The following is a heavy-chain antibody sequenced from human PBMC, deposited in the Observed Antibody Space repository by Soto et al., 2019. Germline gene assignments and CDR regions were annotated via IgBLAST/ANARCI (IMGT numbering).Heavy chain of an antibody. V-gene: IGHV1-69*13. J-gene: IGHJ4*02. CDR3: ARGYCSGGSCYTTDY. D-gene: IGHD2-15*01. CDR2: IIPIFGTA. Sequence: ASVKVSCKASGGTFSSYAISWVRQAPGQGLEWMGGIIPIFGTANYAQKFQGRVTITADESTSTAYMELSSLRSEDTAVHYCARGYCSGGSCYTTDYWGQGTLVTVSS. CDR1: GGTFSSYA.